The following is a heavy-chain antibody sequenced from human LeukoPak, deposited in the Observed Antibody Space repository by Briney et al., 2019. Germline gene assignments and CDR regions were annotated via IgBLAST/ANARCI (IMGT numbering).Heavy chain of an antibody. J-gene: IGHJ4*02. CDR1: GFTFSSYA. V-gene: IGHV3-23*01. CDR2: ISGSGGST. D-gene: IGHD3-10*01. CDR3: AKGTLPYYYGSGNYMDY. Sequence: PGGSLRLSCAASGFTFSSYAMSWVRQAPGKGLEWVSAISGSGGSTYYADSVKGRFTISRDNSKNTLYLQMNSLRAEDTAVYYCAKGTLPYYYGSGNYMDYWGQGTLVTVSS.